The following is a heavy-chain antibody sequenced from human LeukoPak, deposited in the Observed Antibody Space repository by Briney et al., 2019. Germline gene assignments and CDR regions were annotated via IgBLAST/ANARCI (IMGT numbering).Heavy chain of an antibody. J-gene: IGHJ4*02. CDR1: LDSTTSNF. CDR3: AREIVGGFNPGAY. Sequence: SETLSLTCTVSLDSTTSNFWSWVRQPPGKGLEWIGEIHRGGSTNYNPSLQSRVTISIDRSKNQIALELSSVTAADTAVYYCAREIVGGFNPGAYWGQGTLVTVPS. D-gene: IGHD1-14*01. CDR2: IHRGGST. V-gene: IGHV4-4*02.